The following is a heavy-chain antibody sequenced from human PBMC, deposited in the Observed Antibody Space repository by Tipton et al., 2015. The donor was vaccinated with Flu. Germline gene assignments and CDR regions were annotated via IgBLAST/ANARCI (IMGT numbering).Heavy chain of an antibody. CDR3: ARDEDGGYVWFWRSRMDAEYFQH. J-gene: IGHJ1*01. CDR1: GYTFTSYG. V-gene: IGHV1-18*01. Sequence: QLVQSGAEVKKPGASVKVSCKASGYTFTSYGISWVRQAPGQGLEWMGWISAYNGNTNYAQKLQGRVTMTTDTSTGTAYMELRSRRSADTAVYYCARDEDGGYVWFWRSRMDAEYFQHWGQGTLVTVSS. D-gene: IGHD3-16*01. CDR2: ISAYNGNT.